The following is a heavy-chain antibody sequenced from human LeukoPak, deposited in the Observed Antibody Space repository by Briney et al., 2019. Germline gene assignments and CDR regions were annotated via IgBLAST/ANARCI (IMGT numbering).Heavy chain of an antibody. Sequence: ASVKVSCKASGGTFSSYAISWVRQAPGQGLEWMGGIIPIFGTANYAQKFQGRVTITADESTSTAYMELSSLRSEDTAVYYCARVYYDILTGAYYCYGMDAWGQGTTVTVSS. CDR2: IIPIFGTA. CDR1: GGTFSSYA. J-gene: IGHJ6*02. V-gene: IGHV1-69*13. D-gene: IGHD3-9*01. CDR3: ARVYYDILTGAYYCYGMDA.